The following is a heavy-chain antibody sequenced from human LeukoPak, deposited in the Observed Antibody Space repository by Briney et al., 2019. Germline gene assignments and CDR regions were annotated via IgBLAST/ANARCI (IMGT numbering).Heavy chain of an antibody. Sequence: GGSLRLSCAVSGFIFSNVWMSWVRQAPGKGLEWVGRIKSKTDGGTTDYAAPVKGRFTISRDDSKNTLYLQMNSLKTEDTAVYYCSTDYLIIVGAYQNYWGQGTLVTVSS. CDR1: GFIFSNVW. D-gene: IGHD1-26*01. CDR2: IKSKTDGGTT. V-gene: IGHV3-15*01. CDR3: STDYLIIVGAYQNY. J-gene: IGHJ4*02.